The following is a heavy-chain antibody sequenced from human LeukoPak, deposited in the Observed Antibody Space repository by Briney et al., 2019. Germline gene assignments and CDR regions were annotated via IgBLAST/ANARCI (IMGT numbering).Heavy chain of an antibody. Sequence: ASVNVSCMASGGTFSSYAISWVRQAPGQGLAWMGGIIPILGTANYAQKFQGRVTITADESTSTAYMELSSLRSEDTAVYYCNVVVAATVLDYWGEGTLVTVSS. CDR3: NVVVAATVLDY. J-gene: IGHJ4*02. CDR1: GGTFSSYA. D-gene: IGHD2-15*01. CDR2: IIPILGTA. V-gene: IGHV1-69*01.